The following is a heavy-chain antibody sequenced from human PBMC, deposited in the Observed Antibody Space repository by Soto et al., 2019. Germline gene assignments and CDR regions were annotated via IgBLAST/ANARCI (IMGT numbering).Heavy chain of an antibody. J-gene: IGHJ6*02. V-gene: IGHV1-18*01. D-gene: IGHD6-13*01. CDR1: GYTFTSYG. CDR2: ISAYNGNT. CDR3: ARVRPQQLVGYYYYGMDV. Sequence: ASVKVSCKASGYTFTSYGISWVRQAPGQGLEWMGWISAYNGNTNYAQKLQGRVTMTTDTSTSTAYMELRSLRSDDTAVYYCARVRPQQLVGYYYYGMDVWGQGTTVTVYS.